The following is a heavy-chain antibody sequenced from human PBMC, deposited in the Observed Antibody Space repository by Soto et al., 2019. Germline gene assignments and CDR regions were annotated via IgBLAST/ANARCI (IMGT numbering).Heavy chain of an antibody. Sequence: QVHLVQSGAEVKKPGSSVKVSCKASGGTFSNYAISWVRQAPGQGLEWMGRIIPIFGTANYAQKFQGRVTVTADESTSTAYMELSSLRSEHTAVYYCARDHSSSTPLDYYYGMDVWGQGTTVTVSS. CDR2: IIPIFGTA. J-gene: IGHJ6*02. V-gene: IGHV1-69*18. D-gene: IGHD6-6*01. CDR1: GGTFSNYA. CDR3: ARDHSSSTPLDYYYGMDV.